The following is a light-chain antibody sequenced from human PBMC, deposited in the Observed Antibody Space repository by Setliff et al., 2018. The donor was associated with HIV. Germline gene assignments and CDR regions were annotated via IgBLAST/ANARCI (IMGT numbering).Light chain of an antibody. V-gene: IGLV2-8*01. CDR2: EVT. CDR1: SSDVGGYNY. Sequence: QSALTQPPSASGSPGQSVTISCTGTSSDVGGYNYVSWYQQHPGKAPKLMIYEVTKRPSGVPDRFSGSKSGYPASLTVSGLQAEDEADYYCSSYAGSNNPPVVFGGGTQLTV. J-gene: IGLJ2*01. CDR3: SSYAGSNNPPVV.